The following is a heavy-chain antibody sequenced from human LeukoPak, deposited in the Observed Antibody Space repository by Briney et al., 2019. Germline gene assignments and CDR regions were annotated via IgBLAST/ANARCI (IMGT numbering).Heavy chain of an antibody. V-gene: IGHV1-69*04. D-gene: IGHD3-16*01. CDR1: GGTFSSYA. Sequence: SVKVTCKASGGTFSSYAISWVRQAPGQGLEWMGRIIPIFGIANYAQKFQGRVTITADKSTSTAYMELSSLRSEDTAVYYCARSYDYYYGMDVWGQGTTVTVSS. J-gene: IGHJ6*02. CDR3: ARSYDYYYGMDV. CDR2: IIPIFGIA.